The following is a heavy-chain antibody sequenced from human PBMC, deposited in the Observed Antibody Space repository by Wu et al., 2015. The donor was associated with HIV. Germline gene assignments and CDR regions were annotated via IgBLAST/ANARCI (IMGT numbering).Heavy chain of an antibody. CDR1: GGTFSSYA. CDR2: MNPNSGNT. D-gene: IGHD6-19*01. CDR3: ARGNKYSSGWYFRGVIWLDP. J-gene: IGHJ5*02. Sequence: QVQLVQSGAEVKKPGSSVKVSCKASGGTFSSYAISWVRQATGQGLEWMGWMNPNSGNTGYAQKFQGRVTMTRNTSISTAYMELSSLRSEDTAVYYCARGNKYSSGWYFRGVIWLDPWGQGTQVTVSS. V-gene: IGHV1-8*02.